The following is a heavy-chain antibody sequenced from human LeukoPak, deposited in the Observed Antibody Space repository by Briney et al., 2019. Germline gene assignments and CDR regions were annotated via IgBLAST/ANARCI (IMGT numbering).Heavy chain of an antibody. CDR1: GYTFTGYY. Sequence: GASVKVSCKASGYTFTGYYMHWVRQAPGQGLEWMGWINPNSGVTKFAQRFQGRVTMTRDTSTSTAYLDLSSLRSDDTAVYYCATAVLYGGNDFDDWGQGTPVTVSS. CDR2: INPNSGVT. J-gene: IGHJ4*02. V-gene: IGHV1-2*02. D-gene: IGHD5-12*01. CDR3: ATAVLYGGNDFDD.